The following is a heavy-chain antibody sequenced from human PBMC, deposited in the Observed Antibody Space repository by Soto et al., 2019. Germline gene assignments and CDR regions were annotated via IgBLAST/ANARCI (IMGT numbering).Heavy chain of an antibody. CDR3: ARPGYYDSSGFFNFDY. V-gene: IGHV5-51*01. Sequence: PGESLKISCKASGYSFNTYWIGWVRQLPGNGLEWMGIIYPGDSDARYSPSFQGQVTISADKSFTTVYLQWNSLKASDTAIYYCARPGYYDSSGFFNFDYWGQGTLVTVS. D-gene: IGHD3-22*01. CDR1: GYSFNTYW. J-gene: IGHJ4*02. CDR2: IYPGDSDA.